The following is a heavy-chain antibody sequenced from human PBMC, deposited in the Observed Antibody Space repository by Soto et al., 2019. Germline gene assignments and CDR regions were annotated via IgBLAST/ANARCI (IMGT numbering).Heavy chain of an antibody. J-gene: IGHJ2*01. CDR2: ISHTSHYM. Sequence: EQLVESGGGLVKPGGSLRLSCAASGFTFSDAYMSWIRQAPGKGLEGVSYISHTSHYMKYSDSVEGRFTVSMDNAKNSLYLHMNRPRAYETAVYYCAKTVGLGPFGHFTLWGRGTLVSVSS. V-gene: IGHV3-11*05. CDR3: AKTVGLGPFGHFTL. CDR1: GFTFSDAY. D-gene: IGHD1-26*01.